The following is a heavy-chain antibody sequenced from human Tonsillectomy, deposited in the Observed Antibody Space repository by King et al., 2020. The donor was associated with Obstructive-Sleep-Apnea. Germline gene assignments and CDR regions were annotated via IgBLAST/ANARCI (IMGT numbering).Heavy chain of an antibody. J-gene: IGHJ4*02. V-gene: IGHV4-61*01. D-gene: IGHD1-26*01. CDR2: IYYIGST. CDR1: GGSVSSGSYY. CDR3: ARDEDSGSYLVY. Sequence: VQLHESGPGLVKPSETLSLTCTVSGGSVSSGSYYWSWIRQPPGKGLEWIGYIYYIGSTNYNPSLKSRVTISVDTSKNQFSLKLSSVTAADTAVYYCARDEDSGSYLVYWGQGTLVTVSS.